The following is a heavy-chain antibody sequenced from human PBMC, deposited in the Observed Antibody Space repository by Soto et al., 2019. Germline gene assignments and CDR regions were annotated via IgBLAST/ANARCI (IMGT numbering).Heavy chain of an antibody. CDR3: ARGHTLMAVTTTPNDY. D-gene: IGHD4-17*01. J-gene: IGHJ4*02. V-gene: IGHV4-34*01. Sequence: QVQLQQWGAGLLKPSETLSLTCAVYGGSFSGYYWSWIRQPPGKGLAWIGEINHSGSTNYNPSLKRRVSMAVDTSKNQFYLKLSSVSAADAAVYYCARGHTLMAVTTTPNDYGGQGTLVTVSS. CDR2: INHSGST. CDR1: GGSFSGYY.